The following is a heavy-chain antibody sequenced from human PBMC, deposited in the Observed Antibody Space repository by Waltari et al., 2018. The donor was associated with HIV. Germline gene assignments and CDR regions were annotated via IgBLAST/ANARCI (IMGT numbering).Heavy chain of an antibody. CDR2: ISSSGNFK. D-gene: IGHD6-6*01. CDR3: ARDSRGSTWSLNWFDP. V-gene: IGHV3-21*02. Sequence: EVQLVESGGGPVKPGESLRLSCVTSGLIFNTYSMNWVRQAPGKGPEWVSSISSSGNFKHYADSVKGRFTISRDNAENSLYLQMNGLRAEDTAIYYCARDSRGSTWSLNWFDPWGQGTLVTVSS. CDR1: GLIFNTYS. J-gene: IGHJ5*02.